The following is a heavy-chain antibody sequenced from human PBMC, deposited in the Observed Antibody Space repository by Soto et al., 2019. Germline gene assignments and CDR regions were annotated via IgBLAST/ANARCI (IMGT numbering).Heavy chain of an antibody. CDR3: GGRGRGVGGYYDGIDV. V-gene: IGHV5-51*03. CDR2: IYPGDSDT. CDR1: GYSFTSYR. Sequence: EVQLVQSGAEVKKPGESLKISCKGSGYSFTSYRIGWVRQMPGKGLEWMGIIYPGDSDTRYCPSFQSQATISADKSSSTAILQRSLLNASETAKYYSGGRGRGVGGYYDGIDVWGQGTTVTVSS. J-gene: IGHJ6*02. D-gene: IGHD3-10*01.